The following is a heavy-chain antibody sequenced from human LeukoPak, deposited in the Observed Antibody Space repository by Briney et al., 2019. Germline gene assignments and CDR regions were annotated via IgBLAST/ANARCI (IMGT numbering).Heavy chain of an antibody. V-gene: IGHV4-59*01. CDR1: GGSISSYH. Sequence: PSETLSLTCTVSGGSISSYHWSWIRQPPGKGLEWIGYIYYSGSTNYNPSLKSRATISVDTSKNQFSLKLSSVTAADTAVYYCARERSDWFDPWGQGTLVTVSS. J-gene: IGHJ5*02. CDR3: ARERSDWFDP. CDR2: IYYSGST.